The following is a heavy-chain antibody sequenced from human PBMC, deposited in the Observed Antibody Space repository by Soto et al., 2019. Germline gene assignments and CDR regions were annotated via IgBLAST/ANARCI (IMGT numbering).Heavy chain of an antibody. CDR2: ISGSGGST. CDR1: GFTFSSYA. CDR3: AKASSGPGAVSSWPVDY. D-gene: IGHD6-13*01. V-gene: IGHV3-23*01. J-gene: IGHJ4*02. Sequence: PGGSLRLSCAASGFTFSSYAMSWVRQAPGKGLEWVSAISGSGGSTYYADSVKGRFTISRDNSKNTLYLQMNSLRAEDTAVYYCAKASSGPGAVSSWPVDYWGQGTLVTVSS.